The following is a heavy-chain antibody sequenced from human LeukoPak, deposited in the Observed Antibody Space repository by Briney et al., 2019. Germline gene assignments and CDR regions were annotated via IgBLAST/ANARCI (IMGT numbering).Heavy chain of an antibody. J-gene: IGHJ4*02. V-gene: IGHV3-23*01. D-gene: IGHD6-13*01. CDR3: AKDRLAAAMNPATELDY. CDR2: ISGSGGST. Sequence: PGGSLRLSCAASGLTFSSYTMNWVRQAPGKGLEWVSAISGSGGSTYYADSVKGRFTISRDNSKNTLYLQMNSLRAEDTAVYYCAKDRLAAAMNPATELDYWGQGTLVTVSS. CDR1: GLTFSSYT.